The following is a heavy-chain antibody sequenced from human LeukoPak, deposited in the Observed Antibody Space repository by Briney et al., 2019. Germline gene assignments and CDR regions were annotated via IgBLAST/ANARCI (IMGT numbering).Heavy chain of an antibody. D-gene: IGHD2-2*01. CDR2: ISAYNGNT. CDR3: ARGGGCSSTSCSNWFDP. Sequence: ASVKVSCKASGYTFTRYGISWVRQAPGQGLEWMGWISAYNGNTNYAQKLQGRVTMTTDTSTSTAYMELRSLRSDDTAVYYCARGGGCSSTSCSNWFDPWGQGTLVTVSS. J-gene: IGHJ5*02. V-gene: IGHV1-18*01. CDR1: GYTFTRYG.